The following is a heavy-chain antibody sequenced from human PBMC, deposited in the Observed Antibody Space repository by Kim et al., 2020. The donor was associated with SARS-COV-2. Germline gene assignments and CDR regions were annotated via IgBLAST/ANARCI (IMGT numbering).Heavy chain of an antibody. J-gene: IGHJ4*02. D-gene: IGHD1-1*01. V-gene: IGHV1-3*01. CDR3: ARDGTTRNGGYYFDF. Sequence: QKFQGKVTITRDKSAGTAYMELSSLRSEDTAVYYCARDGTTRNGGYYFDFWGQGALITVSS.